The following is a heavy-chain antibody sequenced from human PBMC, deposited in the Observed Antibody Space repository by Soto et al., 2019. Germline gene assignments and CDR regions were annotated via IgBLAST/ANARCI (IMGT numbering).Heavy chain of an antibody. J-gene: IGHJ6*02. Sequence: SETLSLTCTVSGGSIRNGDYYWGWIRQPPGKGLEWIGYVYYSGTTYSHPSLNSRVSISVDTSENQFSLRLTSVTAADTAVYYCARSMYSTSAQLYYGMDVWGQGTTVTVSS. CDR2: VYYSGTT. D-gene: IGHD6-6*01. CDR1: GGSIRNGDYY. CDR3: ARSMYSTSAQLYYGMDV. V-gene: IGHV4-30-4*01.